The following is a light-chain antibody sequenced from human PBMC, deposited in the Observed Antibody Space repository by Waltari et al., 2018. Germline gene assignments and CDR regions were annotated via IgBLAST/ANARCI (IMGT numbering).Light chain of an antibody. V-gene: IGLV1-47*01. Sequence: QSVVTQPPSASGTPGQRVTISCSGSSSNIGSNYVYWYQQLPGTAPKLLIYRNNQWPSGVPDRFSGSKSGTSASLVISGLRSEDEADYYCTSWDGSLSAWVFGGGTKLTVL. CDR2: RNN. CDR3: TSWDGSLSAWV. CDR1: SSNIGSNY. J-gene: IGLJ3*02.